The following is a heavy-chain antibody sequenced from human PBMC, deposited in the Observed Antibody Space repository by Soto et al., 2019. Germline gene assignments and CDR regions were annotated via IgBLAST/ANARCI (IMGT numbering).Heavy chain of an antibody. J-gene: IGHJ4*02. Sequence: SSETLSLTCTVSLGSITGFYWSWIRQSPGKGLEWIGCSYYTGATNYNPSLKSRVTISVVTSKNQFSLTLSSATAADTAVYYCARERTPRTGFDYWGQGTLVTVPS. CDR3: ARERTPRTGFDY. CDR1: LGSITGFY. D-gene: IGHD7-27*01. CDR2: SYYTGAT. V-gene: IGHV4-59*01.